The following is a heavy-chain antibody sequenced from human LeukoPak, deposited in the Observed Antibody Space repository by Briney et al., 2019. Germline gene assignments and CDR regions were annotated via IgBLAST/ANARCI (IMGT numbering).Heavy chain of an antibody. CDR3: ASCDILTGYYQLDY. CDR2: ISSNSGAI. CDR1: GFTFRSHT. J-gene: IGHJ4*02. V-gene: IGHV3-48*04. Sequence: PGGSLRLSCAASGFTFRSHTMNWVRQVPGKGLEWVSSISSNSGAIYYADFVKGRFTISRDNAKNSLFLQMNSLRADDTAVYYCASCDILTGYYQLDYWGQGTLVTVSS. D-gene: IGHD3-9*01.